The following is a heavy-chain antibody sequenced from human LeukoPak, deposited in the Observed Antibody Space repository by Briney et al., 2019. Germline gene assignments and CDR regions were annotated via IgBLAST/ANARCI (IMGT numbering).Heavy chain of an antibody. CDR3: ARGRRGRYYFDY. Sequence: GGSLRLSCAASGFTFDDYGMSWLRQAPGKGLEWVSGINWNGGSTSYADSVKGRFTISRDNAKNSLYLQMNSLRAEDTALYYCARGRRGRYYFDYWGQGTLVTVSS. CDR1: GFTFDDYG. CDR2: INWNGGST. V-gene: IGHV3-20*04. J-gene: IGHJ4*02.